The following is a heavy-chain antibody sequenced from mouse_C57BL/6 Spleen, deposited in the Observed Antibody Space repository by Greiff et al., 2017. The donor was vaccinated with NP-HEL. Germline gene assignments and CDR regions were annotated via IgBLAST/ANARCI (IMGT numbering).Heavy chain of an antibody. CDR1: GFTFSDYG. J-gene: IGHJ4*01. CDR3: ARGGPTVVAPYYAMDY. Sequence: EVQLVESGGGLVKPGGSLKLSCAASGFTFSDYGMHWVRQAPEKGLEWVAYISSGSSTIYYADTVKGRFTISRDNAKNTLFLQMTSLRSEDTAMYYCARGGPTVVAPYYAMDYWGQGTSVTVSS. V-gene: IGHV5-17*01. D-gene: IGHD1-1*01. CDR2: ISSGSSTI.